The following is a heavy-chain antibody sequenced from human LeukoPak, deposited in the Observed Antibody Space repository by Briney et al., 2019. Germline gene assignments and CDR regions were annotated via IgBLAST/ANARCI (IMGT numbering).Heavy chain of an antibody. D-gene: IGHD3-10*01. CDR1: GFTFSSYA. CDR2: ISYDGSNK. CDR3: ARALWFGESQPPFDY. V-gene: IGHV3-30-3*01. Sequence: PGRSLRLSCAASGFTFSSYAMHWVRQAPGKGLEWVAVISYDGSNKYYADSVKGRFTISRDNSKNTLYLQMNSLRAEDTAVYYCARALWFGESQPPFDYWGQGTLVTVSS. J-gene: IGHJ4*02.